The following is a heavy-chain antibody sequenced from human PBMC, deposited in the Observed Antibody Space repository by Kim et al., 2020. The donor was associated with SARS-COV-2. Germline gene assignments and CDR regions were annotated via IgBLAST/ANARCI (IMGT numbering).Heavy chain of an antibody. V-gene: IGHV1-18*04. J-gene: IGHJ3*02. CDR1: NYTFISYG. CDR2: ISTYNGNT. D-gene: IGHD4-17*01. CDR3: ARHQGVYYGDFVQEDAFDI. Sequence: ASVKVSCKASNYTFISYGISWLRQAPGQGLEWMGWISTYNGNTNYAQKLQGRVTMTTDTPTSTAYMELRGLRSDDTAIYYCARHQGVYYGDFVQEDAFDIWGQGTMVTVSS.